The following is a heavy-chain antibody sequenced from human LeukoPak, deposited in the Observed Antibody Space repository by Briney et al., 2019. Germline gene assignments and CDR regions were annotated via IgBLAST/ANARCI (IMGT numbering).Heavy chain of an antibody. CDR3: ARSDPFGDSYGLGNWFDP. CDR1: GYTFTGYY. Sequence: GASVKVSCKASGYTFTGYYMHWVQQAPGQGLEWMGWINPNSGGTNYAQKFQGRVTMTRDTSISTAYMELSRLRSDDTAVYYCARSDPFGDSYGLGNWFDPWGQGTLVTVSS. V-gene: IGHV1-2*02. CDR2: INPNSGGT. J-gene: IGHJ5*02. D-gene: IGHD5-18*01.